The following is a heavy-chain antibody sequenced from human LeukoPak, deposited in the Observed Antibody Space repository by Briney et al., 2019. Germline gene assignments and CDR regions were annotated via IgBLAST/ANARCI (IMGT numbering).Heavy chain of an antibody. CDR1: GFTFSSYA. CDR2: ISYDGSNK. D-gene: IGHD6-19*01. Sequence: GGSLRLSCAASGFTFSSYAMHWVRQAPGKGLEWVAVISYDGSNKYYADSVKGRLTISRDNSKNTLYLQMNSLSVEDTAVYYCTRIRSSSGWYEPFDYWGQGTLVTVSS. CDR3: TRIRSSSGWYEPFDY. V-gene: IGHV3-30-3*01. J-gene: IGHJ4*02.